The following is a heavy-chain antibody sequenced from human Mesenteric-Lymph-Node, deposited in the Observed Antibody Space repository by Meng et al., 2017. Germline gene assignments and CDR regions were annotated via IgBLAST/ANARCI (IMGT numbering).Heavy chain of an antibody. CDR3: AKDHSPYDYVWGSLNY. Sequence: GGSLRLSCAASGFTFSSYGMHWVRQAPGKGLEWVSAISGSGGSTFYADSVKGRFTISRDNSKNTLYLQMNSLRAEDTAVYYCAKDHSPYDYVWGSLNYWGQGTLVTVSS. CDR2: ISGSGGST. D-gene: IGHD3-16*01. CDR1: GFTFSSYG. J-gene: IGHJ4*02. V-gene: IGHV3-23*01.